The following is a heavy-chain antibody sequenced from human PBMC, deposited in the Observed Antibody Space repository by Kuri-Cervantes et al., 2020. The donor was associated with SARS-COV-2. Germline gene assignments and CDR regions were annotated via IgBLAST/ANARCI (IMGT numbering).Heavy chain of an antibody. Sequence: ASVKVSCKASGYTFTSYGISWARQAPGRGLEWVGWISTYNGNTNYAQILQGRISLTTDTSTSTAYMELRSLRSHDSAVYFCARSHTLYGGNSSPWDYWGQGTLVTVSS. V-gene: IGHV1-18*01. CDR1: GYTFTSYG. D-gene: IGHD4-17*01. CDR2: ISTYNGNT. J-gene: IGHJ4*02. CDR3: ARSHTLYGGNSSPWDY.